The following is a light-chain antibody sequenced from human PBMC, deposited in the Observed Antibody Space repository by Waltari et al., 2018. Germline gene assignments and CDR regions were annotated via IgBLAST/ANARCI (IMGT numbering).Light chain of an antibody. Sequence: FMLTQPHSVSESPGQTVTISCTRNSGSIGSNHVQWYQQRPAGAPTTVIYDANQIPSWVPDRFPGSIESSPSPAPLTMSGLKTEDEADYYCQSYDSSNRVFGGGTRLTVL. J-gene: IGLJ3*02. CDR3: QSYDSSNRV. CDR2: DAN. CDR1: SGSIGSNH. V-gene: IGLV6-57*03.